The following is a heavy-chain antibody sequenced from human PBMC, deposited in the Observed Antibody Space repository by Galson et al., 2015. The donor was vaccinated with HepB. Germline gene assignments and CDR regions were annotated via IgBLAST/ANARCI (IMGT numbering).Heavy chain of an antibody. CDR2: MNPNSGNT. CDR1: GYTFTSYD. Sequence: SVKVSCKTSGYTFTSYDINWLRQATGQGLEWMGWMNPNSGNTGSAQKFQGRVTMTRNTSISTAYMELSGLRSEDTAVYYCARGSAAEYDYIWGSYRYANHYFDYWGQGTLVTVSS. J-gene: IGHJ4*02. V-gene: IGHV1-8*01. D-gene: IGHD3-16*02. CDR3: ARGSAAEYDYIWGSYRYANHYFDY.